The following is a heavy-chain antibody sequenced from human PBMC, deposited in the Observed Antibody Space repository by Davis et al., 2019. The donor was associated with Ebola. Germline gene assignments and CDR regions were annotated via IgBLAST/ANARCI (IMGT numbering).Heavy chain of an antibody. V-gene: IGHV3-23*01. CDR1: GFTFSSYA. Sequence: GGSLRLSCAASGFTFSSYAMSWVRQAPGQGLEWVSAISGSGCSTYYADSVKGRFTISRDNSKNTLYLQMNSLRAEDTAVYYCAKSPMVRGAMDHGNFDYWGQGTLVTVSS. J-gene: IGHJ4*02. D-gene: IGHD3-10*01. CDR2: ISGSGCST. CDR3: AKSPMVRGAMDHGNFDY.